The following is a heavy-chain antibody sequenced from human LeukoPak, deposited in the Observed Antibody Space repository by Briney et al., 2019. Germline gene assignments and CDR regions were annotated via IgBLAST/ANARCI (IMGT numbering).Heavy chain of an antibody. Sequence: GSLRLSCAASGFTFSSYWMSWVRQPPGKGLEWIGEIYHSGSTNYNPSLKSRVTISVDKSKNQFSLKLSSVTAADTAVYYCARAGSGSHFDYWGQGTLVTVSS. CDR3: ARAGSGSHFDY. D-gene: IGHD1-26*01. CDR1: GFTFSSYW. V-gene: IGHV4-4*02. J-gene: IGHJ4*02. CDR2: IYHSGST.